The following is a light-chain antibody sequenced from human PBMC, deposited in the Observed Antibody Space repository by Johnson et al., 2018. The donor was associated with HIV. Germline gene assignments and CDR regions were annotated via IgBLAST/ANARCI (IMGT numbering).Light chain of an antibody. J-gene: IGLJ1*01. CDR2: DNN. CDR1: SSNIGNNF. V-gene: IGLV1-51*01. Sequence: QYVLTQAPSVSAAPGQKVTISCSGSSSNIGNNFVSWYQQLPGTAPKLLIYDNNKRPSGIPDRFSGSKSGTSATLGITGLQTGDEADYYCGTWDSSLSAYVFGTVTKVTVL. CDR3: GTWDSSLSAYV.